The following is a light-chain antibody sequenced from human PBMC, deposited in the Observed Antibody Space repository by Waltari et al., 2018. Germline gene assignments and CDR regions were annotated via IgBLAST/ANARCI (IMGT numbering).Light chain of an antibody. Sequence: QSVLPQQHSVSAATGQKVTIYCSGSSSNIGNNYVSWYQQLPGTSPKLLISENNKRPSGIPDRFSGSKSGTSATLGITGLQTGDEADYYCGTWDSSLHSGVFGGGTKLTVL. CDR3: GTWDSSLHSGV. CDR2: ENN. J-gene: IGLJ3*02. CDR1: SSNIGNNY. V-gene: IGLV1-51*02.